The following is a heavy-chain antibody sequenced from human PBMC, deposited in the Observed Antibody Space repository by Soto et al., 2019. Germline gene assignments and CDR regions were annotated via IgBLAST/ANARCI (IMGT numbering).Heavy chain of an antibody. Sequence: QVQLQESGPGLVKPSQTLSLTCTVSGGSISSGDYYWSWIRQPPGKGLEWIGYIYYSGSTYYNPSLKSRVTLSVDTSKNQFSLKLSSVTAADTAVYYCARSRRDGYKRYGMDVWGQGTTVTVSS. D-gene: IGHD5-12*01. CDR3: ARSRRDGYKRYGMDV. CDR2: IYYSGST. J-gene: IGHJ6*02. V-gene: IGHV4-30-4*01. CDR1: GGSISSGDYY.